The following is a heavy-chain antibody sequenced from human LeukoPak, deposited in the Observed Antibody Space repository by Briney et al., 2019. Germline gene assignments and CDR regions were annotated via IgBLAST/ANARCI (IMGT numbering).Heavy chain of an antibody. CDR1: GFTFSSYS. Sequence: GGSLRLSCAASGFTFSSYSMNWVRQAPGKGLEWVSYISSSSSTIYYADSVKGRFTISRDNAKNSLYLQMNSLRAEDTAVYYCATSGGSFYYDSRGFDYWSQGTLVTVSS. J-gene: IGHJ4*02. D-gene: IGHD3-22*01. V-gene: IGHV3-48*04. CDR3: ATSGGSFYYDSRGFDY. CDR2: ISSSSSTI.